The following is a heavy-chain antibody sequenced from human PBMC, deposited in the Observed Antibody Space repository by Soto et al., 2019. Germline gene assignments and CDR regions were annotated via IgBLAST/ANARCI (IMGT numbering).Heavy chain of an antibody. CDR1: GFTFSTYA. CDR3: AKDRGRYCSGGTCYLFDS. V-gene: IGHV3-30*04. D-gene: IGHD2-15*01. J-gene: IGHJ4*02. CDR2: ISYDGTNK. Sequence: QVQLVESGGGVVQPGRSLRLSCVPSGFTFSTYAMHWVRQAPGKGLESVAIISYDGTNKYYADSVKGRFTISRDNSKNTLYLQMNSLRVEDTALYYCAKDRGRYCSGGTCYLFDSWGQGALVTVSS.